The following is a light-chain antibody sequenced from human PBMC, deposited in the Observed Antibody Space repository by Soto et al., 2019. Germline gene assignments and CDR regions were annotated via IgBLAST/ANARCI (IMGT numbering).Light chain of an antibody. V-gene: IGKV3-20*01. J-gene: IGKJ1*01. CDR3: QQYGSSPGT. CDR2: GAS. Sequence: EIVLTQSPGTLSLSPGERATLSCRASQSVSSSYLAWYQQKPGQAPRLLIYGASSRATGIPDRFSGSGSGTDFTLTISRLEPEDFSVYYCQQYGSSPGTVGQGTTVDSK. CDR1: QSVSSSY.